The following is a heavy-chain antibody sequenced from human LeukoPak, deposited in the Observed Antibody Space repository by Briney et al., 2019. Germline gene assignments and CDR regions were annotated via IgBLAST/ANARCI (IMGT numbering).Heavy chain of an antibody. CDR3: ARHLRSFTRAGSDYYDDSPSSDY. CDR1: GDSISSYY. D-gene: IGHD3-22*01. CDR2: VYYSGST. Sequence: SETLSLTCSVSGDSISSYYWSWIRQPPGKGLEWIGYVYYSGSTNYNPSLKSRVTISVDTSKNQFSLKLSSVTAADTAVYYCARHLRSFTRAGSDYYDDSPSSDYWGQGTLVTVSS. J-gene: IGHJ4*02. V-gene: IGHV4-59*08.